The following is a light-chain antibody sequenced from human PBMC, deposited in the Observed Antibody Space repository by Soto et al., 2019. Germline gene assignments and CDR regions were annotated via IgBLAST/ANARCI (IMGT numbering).Light chain of an antibody. J-gene: IGKJ4*01. CDR3: QQYKTYPLS. CDR2: AAS. CDR1: QDAGDY. Sequence: DIQMTQSPSSLSSSIGARVTITCRARQDAGDYLVWFQQRPGKAPKSLIYAASSLQRGVSSKFSGSGAGTEFPLSSGSLQPEDFATYYWQQYKTYPLSFGGGTKVEMK. V-gene: IGKV1-16*02.